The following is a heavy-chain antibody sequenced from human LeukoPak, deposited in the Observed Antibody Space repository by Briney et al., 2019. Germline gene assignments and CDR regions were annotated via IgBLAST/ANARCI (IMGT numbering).Heavy chain of an antibody. CDR2: INPNSGGT. D-gene: IGHD6-6*01. Sequence: ASVKVSCTASGYTFTGYYIHWVRQAPGQGLEWMGWINPNSGGTNYAQKFQGRVTMTRDTSISTAYMELSRLRSDDTAVYYCARGLRVYSSSSRAFDIWGQGTMVTVSS. J-gene: IGHJ3*02. V-gene: IGHV1-2*02. CDR1: GYTFTGYY. CDR3: ARGLRVYSSSSRAFDI.